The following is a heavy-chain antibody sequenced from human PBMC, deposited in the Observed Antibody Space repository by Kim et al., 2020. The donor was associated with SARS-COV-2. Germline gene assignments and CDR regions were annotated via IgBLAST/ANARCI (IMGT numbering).Heavy chain of an antibody. CDR1: GFTFSNHW. Sequence: GGSLRLSCAASGFTFSNHWMHWVRQAPGKGLVWVSRVKGDGSSTSYADSVKGRFTISRDNAKNTLYLQMNSLGVEDTAVYYCTRTTGSGDYVAWGQGTLV. V-gene: IGHV3-74*01. D-gene: IGHD4-17*01. CDR3: TRTTGSGDYVA. J-gene: IGHJ1*01. CDR2: VKGDGSST.